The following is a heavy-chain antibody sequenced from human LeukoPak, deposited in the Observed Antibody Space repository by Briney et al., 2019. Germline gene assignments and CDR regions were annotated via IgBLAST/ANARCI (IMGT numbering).Heavy chain of an antibody. CDR1: GYTLTELS. J-gene: IGHJ6*02. V-gene: IGHV1-24*01. Sequence: ASVKVSCKVSGYTLTELSMHWVRQAPGKGLEWMGGFDPEDGETIYAQKFQGRVTMTEDTSTDTAYMELSSLRSEDTAVYYCATTPPPWDYYYYGMDVWGQGTTVTVSS. D-gene: IGHD7-27*01. CDR3: ATTPPPWDYYYYGMDV. CDR2: FDPEDGET.